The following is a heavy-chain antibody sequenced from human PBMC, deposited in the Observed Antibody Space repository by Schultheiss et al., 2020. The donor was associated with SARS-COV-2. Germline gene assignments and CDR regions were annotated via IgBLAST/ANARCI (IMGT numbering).Heavy chain of an antibody. CDR1: GFTFSSYS. CDR3: ARFITMIVVVSDGMDV. J-gene: IGHJ6*02. Sequence: GGSLRLSCAASGFTFSSYSMNWVRQAPGKGLEWVSSISSTSSYIYYADSVKGRFTISRDNAKNSLYLQMNSLRAEDTAVYYCARFITMIVVVSDGMDVWGQGTLVTVSS. V-gene: IGHV3-21*01. D-gene: IGHD3-22*01. CDR2: ISSTSSYI.